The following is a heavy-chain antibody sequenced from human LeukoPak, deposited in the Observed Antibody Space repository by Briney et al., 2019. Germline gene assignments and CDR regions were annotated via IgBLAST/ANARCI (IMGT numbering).Heavy chain of an antibody. CDR2: IYHSGST. CDR3: ARTRYYYNSRSYGAPYYFDY. Sequence: SETLSLTCAVSGGSISSSNWWSWIRQPPGKGLEWIGEIYHSGSTNYNPSLKSRVTISVDKSKTQFSLKLSSVTAADTAVYYCARTRYYYNSRSYGAPYYFDYWGQGTLVTVSS. V-gene: IGHV4-4*02. CDR1: GGSISSSNW. D-gene: IGHD3-10*01. J-gene: IGHJ4*02.